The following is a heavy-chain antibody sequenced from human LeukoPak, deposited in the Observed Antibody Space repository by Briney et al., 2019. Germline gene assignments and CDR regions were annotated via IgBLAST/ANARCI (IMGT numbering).Heavy chain of an antibody. D-gene: IGHD6-13*01. Sequence: PSETLSLTCAVSGGSISSSNWWSWVRQPPGKGLEWIGEIYHSGSTNYNPSLKSRVTISVDKSKNQFSLKLSSVTAADTAVYYCARGIAAAARPLGYWGQGTLVTVSS. CDR1: GGSISSSNW. J-gene: IGHJ4*02. CDR2: IYHSGST. V-gene: IGHV4-4*02. CDR3: ARGIAAAARPLGY.